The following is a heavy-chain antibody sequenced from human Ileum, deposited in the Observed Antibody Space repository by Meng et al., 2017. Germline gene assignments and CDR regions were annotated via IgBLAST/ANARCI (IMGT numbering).Heavy chain of an antibody. D-gene: IGHD3/OR15-3a*01. CDR1: GFTFSTSS. Sequence: QMVDAGGGLFTPWGALILSCAASGFTFSTSSMHWVRQAPGKGLVWVSQIKPDGRTTAYADSVKGRFSISRDNAKSTLYLEMNSLRAEDAAVYYCARDWDWVVWDYWGQGTLVTVSS. CDR2: IKPDGRTT. CDR3: ARDWDWVVWDY. J-gene: IGHJ4*02. V-gene: IGHV3-74*01.